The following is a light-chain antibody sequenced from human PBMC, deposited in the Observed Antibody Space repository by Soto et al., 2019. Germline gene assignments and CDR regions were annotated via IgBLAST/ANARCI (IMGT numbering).Light chain of an antibody. CDR1: SSDVGGYSY. CDR3: SSYGGSNNLV. CDR2: EVS. J-gene: IGLJ2*01. Sequence: QSALTQAPSASGSPGQSVTISCTGASSDVGGYSYVSWYQQYPGKAPKLLIYEVSKRPSGVPDRFSGSKFGNTASLTVSGLQAEDEADYYCSSYGGSNNLVFGGGTKLAVL. V-gene: IGLV2-8*01.